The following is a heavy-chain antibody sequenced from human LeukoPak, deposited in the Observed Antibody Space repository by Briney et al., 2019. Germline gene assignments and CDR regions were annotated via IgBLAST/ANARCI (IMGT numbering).Heavy chain of an antibody. CDR2: IIPIFGTA. Sequence: SVKVSCKASGGTFSSYAISWVRQAPGQGLEWMGGIIPIFGTANYAQKFQGRVTITADESTSTDYMELSSLRSEDTAVYYCARQTQGRSAFDIWGQGTMVTVSS. CDR1: GGTFSSYA. CDR3: ARQTQGRSAFDI. V-gene: IGHV1-69*13. J-gene: IGHJ3*02.